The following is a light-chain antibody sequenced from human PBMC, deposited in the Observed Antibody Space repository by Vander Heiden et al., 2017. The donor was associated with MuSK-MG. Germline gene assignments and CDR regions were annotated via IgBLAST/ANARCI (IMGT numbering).Light chain of an antibody. CDR2: WAS. CDR3: QQEDSSPLT. J-gene: IGKJ4*01. Sequence: DIVMTQSPDSLTVSLGERATINCKSSQSVLYSSNNKNCLAWYQQKPGQPPKLLIYWASTREAGVPDRFSGSGSGTDFTLTISSLQAEDVAVYYCQQEDSSPLTFGGGTKVEIK. V-gene: IGKV4-1*01. CDR1: QSVLYSSNNKNC.